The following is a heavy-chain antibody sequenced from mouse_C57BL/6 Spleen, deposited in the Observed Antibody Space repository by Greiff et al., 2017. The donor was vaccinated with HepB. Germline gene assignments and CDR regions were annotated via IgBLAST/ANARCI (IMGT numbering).Heavy chain of an antibody. Sequence: QVQLQQSGAELARPGASVKLSCKASGYTFTSYGISWVKQRTGQGLEWIGEIHPRSGNTYYNEKFKGKATLTADKSSSTAYMELRSLTSEDSAVYFCARQGYDGYYLAYWGQGTLVTVSA. CDR2: IHPRSGNT. CDR3: ARQGYDGYYLAY. D-gene: IGHD2-3*01. CDR1: GYTFTSYG. V-gene: IGHV1-81*01. J-gene: IGHJ3*01.